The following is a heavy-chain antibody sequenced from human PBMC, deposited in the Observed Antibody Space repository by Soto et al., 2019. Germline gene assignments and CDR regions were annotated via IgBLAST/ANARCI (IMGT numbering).Heavy chain of an antibody. CDR1: GGSFSGYY. J-gene: IGHJ6*03. CDR2: INHSGST. CDR3: ARVYFRGYYDIRSGYYYYTDV. D-gene: IGHD3-3*01. V-gene: IGHV4-34*01. Sequence: SETLSLTCAVYGGSFSGYYWSWIRQPPGKGLEWIGEINHSGSTNYNPSLKSRVTISVDTSKNQFSLKLSSVTAADTAVYYCARVYFRGYYDIRSGYYYYTDVWGKGTTVTVSS.